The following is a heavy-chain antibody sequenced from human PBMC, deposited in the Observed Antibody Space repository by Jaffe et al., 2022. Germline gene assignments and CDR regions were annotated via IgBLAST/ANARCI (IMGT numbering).Heavy chain of an antibody. CDR3: ARHTIKSHGSGWSIFDY. V-gene: IGHV4-39*01. D-gene: IGHD6-19*01. CDR2: IYYSGST. J-gene: IGHJ4*02. Sequence: QLQLQESGPGLVKPSETLSLTCTVSGGSISSSSYYWGWIRQPPGKGLEWIGSIYYSGSTYYNPSLKSRVTISVDTSKNQFSLKLSSVTAADTAVYYCARHTIKSHGSGWSIFDYWGQGTLVTVSS. CDR1: GGSISSSSYY.